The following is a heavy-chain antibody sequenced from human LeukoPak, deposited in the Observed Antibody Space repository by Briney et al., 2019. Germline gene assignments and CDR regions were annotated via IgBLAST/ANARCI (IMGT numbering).Heavy chain of an antibody. V-gene: IGHV3-23*01. CDR3: AKDVVTAHPWYFDY. J-gene: IGHJ4*02. CDR2: ISGSGIST. Sequence: GGSLRLSCAASGFTFSSYAMSWVRQAPGKGLEWVSAISGSGISTYYADSVKGRFTISRDNSRTTLYLQMDSLRAEDRAVYYCAKDVVTAHPWYFDYWGQGTLVSVFS. D-gene: IGHD2-21*02. CDR1: GFTFSSYA.